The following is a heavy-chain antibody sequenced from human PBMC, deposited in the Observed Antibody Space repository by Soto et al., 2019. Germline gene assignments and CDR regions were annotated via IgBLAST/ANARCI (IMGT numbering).Heavy chain of an antibody. CDR1: GFTFSSYW. V-gene: IGHV3-74*01. CDR3: ARVSAGGYYYGMDV. Sequence: GGSLRLSCAASGFTFSSYWMHWVRQAPGKGLVWVSRINSDGSSTIYADSVKGRFTISRDNAKNTLYLQMDSLRAEDTAVYYCARVSAGGYYYGMDVWGQGTTVTVSS. CDR2: INSDGSST. J-gene: IGHJ6*02. D-gene: IGHD2-8*02.